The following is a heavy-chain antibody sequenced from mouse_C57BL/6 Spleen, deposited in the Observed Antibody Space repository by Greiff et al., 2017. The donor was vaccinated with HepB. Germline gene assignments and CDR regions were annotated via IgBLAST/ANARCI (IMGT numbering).Heavy chain of an antibody. D-gene: IGHD3-3*01. CDR2: IYPGDGDT. Sequence: VQLQQSGAELVKPGASVKISCKASGYAFSSYWMNWVKQRPGKGLEWIGQIYPGDGDTNYNGKFKGKATLTADKSSSTAYMQLSSLTSEDSAVYFCARRADRYYAMDYWGQGTSVTVSS. V-gene: IGHV1-80*01. J-gene: IGHJ4*01. CDR3: ARRADRYYAMDY. CDR1: GYAFSSYW.